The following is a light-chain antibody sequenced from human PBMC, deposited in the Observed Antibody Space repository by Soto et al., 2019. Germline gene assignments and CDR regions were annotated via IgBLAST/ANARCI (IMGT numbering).Light chain of an antibody. CDR1: SRDIGDYNY. CDR3: SSSTSTATLVL. V-gene: IGLV2-14*03. Sequence: QSALTQPASVSGSPGQSITISCTGTSRDIGDYNYVSWYQQHPGKAPKLMIYDVSIRASGVSIRFSGSKSGNTASLTISGLQAEEEADDYCSSSTSTATLVLFGGGTKVTVL. CDR2: DVS. J-gene: IGLJ2*01.